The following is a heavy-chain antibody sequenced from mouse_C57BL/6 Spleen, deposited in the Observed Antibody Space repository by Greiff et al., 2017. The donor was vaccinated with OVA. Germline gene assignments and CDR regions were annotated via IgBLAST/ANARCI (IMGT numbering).Heavy chain of an antibody. J-gene: IGHJ2*01. CDR2: ISSGSSTI. CDR1: GFTFSDYG. CDR3: AKFAY. Sequence: EVQVVESGGGLVKPGGSLKLSCAASGFTFSDYGMHWVRQAPEKGLEWVAYISSGSSTIYYADTLKGRFTISRDNAKNTLFLQMTSLRSEDSAMYYCAKFAYWGQGTTLTVSS. V-gene: IGHV5-17*01.